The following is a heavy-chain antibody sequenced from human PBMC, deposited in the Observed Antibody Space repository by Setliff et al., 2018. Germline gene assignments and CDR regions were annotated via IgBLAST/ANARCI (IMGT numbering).Heavy chain of an antibody. CDR1: GFTFSRYA. V-gene: IGHV3-64D*09. Sequence: GGSLRLSCSASGFTFSRYAMHWVRQAPRKGLESVSAISSTGIPIYYADSVKARFTISRDDAQNTLYLQMSSLRTDDTAVYYCVKDPSVYGADSGSIWGQGTMVTGS. CDR2: ISSTGIPI. D-gene: IGHD2-21*02. CDR3: VKDPSVYGADSGSI. J-gene: IGHJ3*02.